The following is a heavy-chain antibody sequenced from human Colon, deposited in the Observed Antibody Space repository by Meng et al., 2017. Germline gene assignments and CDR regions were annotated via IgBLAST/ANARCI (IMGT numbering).Heavy chain of an antibody. D-gene: IGHD3-22*01. CDR1: GDSITYDNW. Sequence: QVHAQGGGPGVVKPSGTLSLTSAVSGDSITYDNWWSWLRQPPGKGLEWIGEIHHGRGTNYNPALRSRVTFSLDKSRNQLSLTLTSVTAADTAVYYCARNGFYSLGYWGPGALVTVSS. CDR2: IHHGRGT. J-gene: IGHJ4*02. V-gene: IGHV4-4*02. CDR3: ARNGFYSLGY.